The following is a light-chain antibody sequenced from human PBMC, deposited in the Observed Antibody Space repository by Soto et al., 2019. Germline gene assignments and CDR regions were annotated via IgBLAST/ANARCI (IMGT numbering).Light chain of an antibody. CDR2: NNN. Sequence: QSVLAQPPSVSGAPGQRVTISCTGSSSNIGAGYDVHWYQQFPGTAPKVLIFNNNNRPSGVPDRFSGSKSDTSAPLAISGLLAEDEADYYCQSYDHSLGASVFGGGTQLTVL. J-gene: IGLJ2*01. CDR1: SSNIGAGYD. CDR3: QSYDHSLGASV. V-gene: IGLV1-40*01.